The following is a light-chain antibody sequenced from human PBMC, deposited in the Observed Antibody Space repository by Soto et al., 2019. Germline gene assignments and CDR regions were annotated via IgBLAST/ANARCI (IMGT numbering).Light chain of an antibody. CDR1: QSVSSY. Sequence: EIVLTQSPATLSLSPGERATLSCRASQSVSSYLAWYQQKPGQAPRLLIYDASNRATGIPARFSGSGSGTDFTLTISSLEPEDFAVYYCQHRSNSPPVFTFGPGTKMDIK. J-gene: IGKJ3*01. V-gene: IGKV3-11*01. CDR2: DAS. CDR3: QHRSNSPPVFT.